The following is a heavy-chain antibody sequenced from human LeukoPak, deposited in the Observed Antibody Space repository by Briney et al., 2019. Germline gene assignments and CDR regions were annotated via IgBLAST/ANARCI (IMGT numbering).Heavy chain of an antibody. CDR1: GGSFSGYY. V-gene: IGHV4-34*01. Sequence: SETLSLTCAVYGGSFSGYYWSWIRQPPGKGLEWIGEINHSGSTNYNPSLKSRVTISVDTSKDQFSLKLSSVTAADTAVYYCAGRMSRGYCSSTSCYAPQYFDYWGQGTLVTVSS. D-gene: IGHD2-2*01. CDR3: AGRMSRGYCSSTSCYAPQYFDY. CDR2: INHSGST. J-gene: IGHJ4*02.